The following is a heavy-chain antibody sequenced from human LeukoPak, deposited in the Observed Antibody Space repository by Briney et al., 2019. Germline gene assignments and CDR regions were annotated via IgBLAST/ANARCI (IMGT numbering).Heavy chain of an antibody. CDR2: INWNSRSI. V-gene: IGHV3-9*01. CDR1: GFTFDDYA. CDR3: AKCGDGYIDPFDY. J-gene: IGHJ4*02. Sequence: GGSLRLSCAASGFTFDDYAIHWVRQAPGKGLEWVSGINWNSRSIGYADSVKGRFTISRDNAKNSLYLQMNSLRAEDTALYYCAKCGDGYIDPFDYWGQGTLVTVSS. D-gene: IGHD5-24*01.